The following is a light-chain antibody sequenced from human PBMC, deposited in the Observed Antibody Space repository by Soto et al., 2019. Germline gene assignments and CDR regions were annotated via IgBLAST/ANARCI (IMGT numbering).Light chain of an antibody. CDR1: SSDVGGYNY. CDR2: EVS. Sequence: QSALTQPASVSGSPGQSITISCTGTSSDVGGYNYVSWYQQHPGKAPKLMIYEVSNRPSGVSNRFSGSKSGNTASLTISGLQAEDEAAYYCSSYTSSSTYVFGTGTKVTVL. J-gene: IGLJ1*01. CDR3: SSYTSSSTYV. V-gene: IGLV2-14*01.